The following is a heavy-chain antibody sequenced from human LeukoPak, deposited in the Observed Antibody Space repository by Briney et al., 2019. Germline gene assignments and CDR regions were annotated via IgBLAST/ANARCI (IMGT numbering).Heavy chain of an antibody. CDR2: IWYDGSNK. Sequence: PGGSLRFSCAASGFTFSSYGMHWVRQAPGKGLEWVAVIWYDGSNKYYADSVKGRFTISRDNSKNTLYLQMNSLRAEDTAVYYCARDAVYSSSWQYYWGQGTLVTVSS. D-gene: IGHD6-13*01. CDR3: ARDAVYSSSWQYY. V-gene: IGHV3-33*01. CDR1: GFTFSSYG. J-gene: IGHJ4*02.